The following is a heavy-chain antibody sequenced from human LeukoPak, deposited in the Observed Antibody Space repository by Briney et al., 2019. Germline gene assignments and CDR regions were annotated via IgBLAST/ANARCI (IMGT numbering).Heavy chain of an antibody. CDR2: ISYDGSNK. Sequence: GGSLRLSCAASGFTFSSYAMHWVRQAPGKGLEGVAVISYDGSNKYYADSMKGRFTISRDNSKNTPYLQMNSLRAEDTAVYYCARQTPSYFDYWGQGTLVTVSS. V-gene: IGHV3-30-3*01. J-gene: IGHJ4*02. CDR1: GFTFSSYA. CDR3: ARQTPSYFDY.